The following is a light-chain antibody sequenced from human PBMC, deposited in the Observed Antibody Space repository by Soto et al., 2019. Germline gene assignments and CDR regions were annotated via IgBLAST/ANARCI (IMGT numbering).Light chain of an antibody. Sequence: VLTQSPATLSVSPGERATLSCRASQSVSSNLAWYQQKPGQAPRLLIYGASTRATGIPARFSGSGSGTEFTLTISSLQSEDFAVYYCQQYNNWPPVTFGQGTKVDIK. CDR1: QSVSSN. J-gene: IGKJ1*01. CDR3: QQYNNWPPVT. V-gene: IGKV3-15*01. CDR2: GAS.